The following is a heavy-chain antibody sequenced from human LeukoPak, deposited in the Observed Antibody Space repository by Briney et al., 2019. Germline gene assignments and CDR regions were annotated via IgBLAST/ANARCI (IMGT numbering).Heavy chain of an antibody. J-gene: IGHJ6*02. V-gene: IGHV3-30*03. CDR3: ARDLGITFGGVIVYYYYGMDV. CDR2: ISYDGGNK. D-gene: IGHD3-16*02. CDR1: GFTFSSYG. Sequence: GGSLRLSCAASGFTFSSYGMHWVRQAPGKGLEWVAVISYDGGNKYFADSVKGRFTISRDNSRNTLYLQMNSLRAEDTAVYYCARDLGITFGGVIVYYYYGMDVWGQGTTVTVSS.